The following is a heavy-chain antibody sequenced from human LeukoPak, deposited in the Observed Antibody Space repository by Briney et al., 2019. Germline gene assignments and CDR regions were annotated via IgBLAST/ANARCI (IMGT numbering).Heavy chain of an antibody. D-gene: IGHD3-9*01. Sequence: PGGSLRLSCAASGFTFSSYGMHWVRQAPGKGLEWVAFIRYDGSNKYYADSVKGRFTISRDNSKNTLHLQMNSLRAEDTAVYYCARDECSLTGYYKSSCSDSWGQGTLVTVSS. CDR3: ARDECSLTGYYKSSCSDS. CDR1: GFTFSSYG. J-gene: IGHJ4*02. V-gene: IGHV3-30*02. CDR2: IRYDGSNK.